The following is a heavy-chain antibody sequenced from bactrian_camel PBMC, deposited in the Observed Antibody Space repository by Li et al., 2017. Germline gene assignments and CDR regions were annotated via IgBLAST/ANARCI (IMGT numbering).Heavy chain of an antibody. V-gene: IGHV3S40*01. D-gene: IGHD5*01. CDR1: GFVFSSSS. CDR3: AKAGAYSFWGYNY. Sequence: VQLVESGGGLVQPGVSLRLSCEASGFVFSSSSMTWVRQAPGKGLEWVSGINSGSTITIYGDAVKGRFTISRDNTKNTVYLQLNSLKTEDMAMYYCAKAGAYSFWGYNYWGQGTQVTVS. CDR2: INSGSTIT. J-gene: IGHJ4*01.